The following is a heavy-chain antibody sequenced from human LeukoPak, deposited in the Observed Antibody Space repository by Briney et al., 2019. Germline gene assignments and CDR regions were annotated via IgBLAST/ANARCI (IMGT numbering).Heavy chain of an antibody. Sequence: SVKVSCKASGGTFSGYAISWVRQAPGQGLEWMGGIIPIFGTANYAQKFQGRVTITADKSTSTACMELSSLRSEDTAVYYCARGETGLLWFGPWGQGTLVTVSS. V-gene: IGHV1-69*06. CDR2: IIPIFGTA. D-gene: IGHD3-10*01. J-gene: IGHJ5*02. CDR1: GGTFSGYA. CDR3: ARGETGLLWFGP.